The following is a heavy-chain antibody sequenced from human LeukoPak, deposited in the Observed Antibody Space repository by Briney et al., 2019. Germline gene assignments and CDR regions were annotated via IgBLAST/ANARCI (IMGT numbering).Heavy chain of an antibody. CDR1: GLSFSYYW. D-gene: IGHD5-24*01. CDR2: INGDGRET. V-gene: IGHV3-74*01. Sequence: GGSLTVSCAASGLSFSYYWTHWVRHARGKRLVWGSRINGDGRETYYADSVEGRFTISRDNAKNTVFLQMNTLRAEVTAVYYCVREIREYDYWGQGTLVTVSS. J-gene: IGHJ4*02. CDR3: VREIREYDY.